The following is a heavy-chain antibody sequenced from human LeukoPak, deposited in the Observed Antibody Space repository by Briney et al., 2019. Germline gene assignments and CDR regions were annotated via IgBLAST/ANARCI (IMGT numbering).Heavy chain of an antibody. D-gene: IGHD6-19*01. CDR3: ARDRVGSGWPRPYYFEV. V-gene: IGHV1-2*02. Sequence: ASVKVSSKASVYTLTGYYLHWVRQAPGQGLEWMEWINPNTGATHSAQKFQGRITMTRDTSISTAYMDLSRLRSDDTAVYYCARDRVGSGWPRPYYFEVWGQGTLVTVSS. J-gene: IGHJ4*02. CDR2: INPNTGAT. CDR1: VYTLTGYY.